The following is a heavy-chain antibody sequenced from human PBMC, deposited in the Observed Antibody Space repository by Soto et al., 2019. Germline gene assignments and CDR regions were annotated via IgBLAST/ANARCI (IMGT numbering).Heavy chain of an antibody. CDR1: GFTFDDYA. CDR2: ISWNSGSI. V-gene: IGHV3-9*01. J-gene: IGHJ3*01. D-gene: IGHD6-13*01. Sequence: EVQLVESGGGLVQPGRSLRLSCAASGFTFDDYAMHWVRQAPGKGLEWVSGISWNSGSIGYADSVKGRFTISRDNAKNSLYLQMNSLRAEDTAVYDCATHSSHWGQGTMVGVSS. CDR3: ATHSSH.